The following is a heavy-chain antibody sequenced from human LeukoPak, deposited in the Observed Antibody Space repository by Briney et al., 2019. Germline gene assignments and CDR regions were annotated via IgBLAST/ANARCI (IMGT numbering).Heavy chain of an antibody. Sequence: SETLSLTCAVYGGSFSGYYWRWIRQPPGKGLEWIGEINHSGSTNYNPSLKSRVTISVDTSKNQFSLKLSSVTAADTAVYYCARRGYSSGWLGFDYWGQGTLVTVSS. CDR1: GGSFSGYY. CDR3: ARRGYSSGWLGFDY. D-gene: IGHD6-19*01. V-gene: IGHV4-34*01. CDR2: INHSGST. J-gene: IGHJ4*02.